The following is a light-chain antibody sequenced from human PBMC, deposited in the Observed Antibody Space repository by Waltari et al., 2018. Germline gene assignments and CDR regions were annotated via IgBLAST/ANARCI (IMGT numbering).Light chain of an antibody. CDR1: SSSIGNYDS. V-gene: IGLV2-14*03. Sequence: QSALTHPASVSGSPGQSITISCPGGSSSIGNYDSFSWYQQHPGEAPKLIIYDVTHRPSGISNRFSGSKSGSAASLTISGLQAEDEADYYCSSYTNRILVFGGGTKLTVL. J-gene: IGLJ2*01. CDR3: SSYTNRILV. CDR2: DVT.